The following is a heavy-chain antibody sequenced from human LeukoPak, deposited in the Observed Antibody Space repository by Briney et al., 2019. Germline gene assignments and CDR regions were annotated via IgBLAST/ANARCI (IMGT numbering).Heavy chain of an antibody. Sequence: YYSGSTYYNPSLKSRVTISVDTSKNQFSLKLSSVTAADTAVYYCARDADYDSSDYYPWWFDPWGQGTLVTVSS. CDR2: YYSGST. CDR3: ARDADYDSSDYYPWWFDP. J-gene: IGHJ5*02. D-gene: IGHD3-22*01. V-gene: IGHV4-31*02.